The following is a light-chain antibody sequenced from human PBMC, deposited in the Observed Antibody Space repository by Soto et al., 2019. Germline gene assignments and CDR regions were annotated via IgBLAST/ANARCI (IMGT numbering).Light chain of an antibody. CDR3: CSYAGSSSAV. CDR2: EGS. J-gene: IGLJ7*01. CDR1: SSDVGNYNL. Sequence: QSALTQPASVSGSPEQSITISCTGTSSDVGNYNLVSWYQQHPGKAPKLMIYEGSKRPSGVSNRFSGSKSGNTASLTISGLQAEDEADYYCCSYAGSSSAVFGGGTQLTVL. V-gene: IGLV2-23*01.